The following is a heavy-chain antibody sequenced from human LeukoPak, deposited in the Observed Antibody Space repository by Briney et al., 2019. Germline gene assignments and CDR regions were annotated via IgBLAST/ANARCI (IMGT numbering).Heavy chain of an antibody. Sequence: SETLSLTCAVYGGSFSGYYWSWIRQPPGKGLEWIGEINHSGSTNYYPSLKSRVTISVDTSKNQFSLKLSSVTAADTAVYYCARGGGPKRRYCSGGSCYNNWFDPWGQGTLVTVSS. CDR1: GGSFSGYY. V-gene: IGHV4-34*01. CDR3: ARGGGPKRRYCSGGSCYNNWFDP. D-gene: IGHD2-15*01. CDR2: INHSGST. J-gene: IGHJ5*02.